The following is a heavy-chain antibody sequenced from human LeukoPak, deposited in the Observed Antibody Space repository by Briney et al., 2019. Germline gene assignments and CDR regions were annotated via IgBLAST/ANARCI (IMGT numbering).Heavy chain of an antibody. CDR3: TTYGSGRKFDY. CDR2: IESKTDGGTT. D-gene: IGHD3-10*01. J-gene: IGHJ4*02. Sequence: GGSLRLSCAASGFSFSDAGMSWVRQIPEKGLEWVGRIESKTDGGTTDYAAPVKGRFTISRDDSTNTLYLQMNSLKSEDTAVYYCTTYGSGRKFDYWGQGILVTVSS. V-gene: IGHV3-15*04. CDR1: GFSFSDAG.